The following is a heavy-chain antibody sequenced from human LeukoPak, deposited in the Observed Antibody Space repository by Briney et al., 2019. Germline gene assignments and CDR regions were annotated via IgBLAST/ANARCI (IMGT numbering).Heavy chain of an antibody. CDR1: GFTFSSSA. CDR3: ARDVYGDYAPYYFDY. Sequence: GGSLRLSCAASGFTFSSSAMSWVRQVPGKGLEWVSSISSSSSYKYYADSVKGRFTISRDNAKNSLYLQMNSLRAEDTAVYYCARDVYGDYAPYYFDYWGQGTLVTVSS. V-gene: IGHV3-21*01. CDR2: ISSSSSYK. D-gene: IGHD4-17*01. J-gene: IGHJ4*02.